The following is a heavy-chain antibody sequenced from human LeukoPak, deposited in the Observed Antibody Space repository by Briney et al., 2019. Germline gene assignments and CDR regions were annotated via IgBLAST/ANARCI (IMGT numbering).Heavy chain of an antibody. CDR3: ARGTDYYDSSGYPY. CDR2: ISSSSSYI. J-gene: IGHJ4*02. V-gene: IGHV3-21*01. D-gene: IGHD3-22*01. Sequence: GGSLRLSCAASGFTFSSYSMNWVRQAPGKGLEWVSSISSSSSYIYYADSVKGRFTISRDNAKNSLYLQMNSLRAEATAVYYCARGTDYYDSSGYPYWGQGTLVTVSS. CDR1: GFTFSSYS.